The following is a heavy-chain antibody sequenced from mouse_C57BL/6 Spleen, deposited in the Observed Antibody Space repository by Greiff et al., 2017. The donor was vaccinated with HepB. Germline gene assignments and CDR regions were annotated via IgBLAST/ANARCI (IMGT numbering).Heavy chain of an antibody. CDR3: ARSRLWLTGPFDY. D-gene: IGHD4-1*01. CDR1: GYTFTSYW. CDR2: INPSNGGT. V-gene: IGHV1-53*01. Sequence: VQLQQPGTELVKPGASVKLSCKASGYTFTSYWMHWVKQRPGQGLEWIGNINPSNGGTNYNEKFKSKATMTVDKSSSTAYMQLSSLTSEDSAVYYCARSRLWLTGPFDYWGQGTTLTVSS. J-gene: IGHJ2*01.